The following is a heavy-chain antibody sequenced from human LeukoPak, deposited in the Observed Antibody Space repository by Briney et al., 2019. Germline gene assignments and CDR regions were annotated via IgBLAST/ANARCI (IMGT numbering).Heavy chain of an antibody. CDR2: IYYSGST. CDR3: ARVGVDMEACDY. V-gene: IGHV4-31*03. J-gene: IGHJ4*02. Sequence: PSQTLSLTCTVSGGSISSGGYYWSWIRQHPGKGLEWIGYIYYSGSTYYNPSLKSRVTISVDTSKNQFSLKMSSVTAADTAVYYCARVGVDMEACDYWGQGTLVTVSS. D-gene: IGHD5-24*01. CDR1: GGSISSGGYY.